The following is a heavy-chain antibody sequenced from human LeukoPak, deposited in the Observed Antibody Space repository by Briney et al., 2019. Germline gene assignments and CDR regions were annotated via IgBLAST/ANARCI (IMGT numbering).Heavy chain of an antibody. CDR2: IYYSGST. J-gene: IGHJ4*02. Sequence: SETLSLTCAVSGYSISSGYYWGWIRQPPGKGLEWIGYIYYSGSTNYNPSLKSRVTISVDTSKNQFSLKLSSVTAADTAVYYCARSKRYFDYWGQGTLVTVSS. CDR1: GYSISSGYY. V-gene: IGHV4-61*01. CDR3: ARSKRYFDY.